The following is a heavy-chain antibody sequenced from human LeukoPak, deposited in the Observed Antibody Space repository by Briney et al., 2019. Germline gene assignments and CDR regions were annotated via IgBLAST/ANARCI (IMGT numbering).Heavy chain of an antibody. CDR2: IYDSGST. Sequence: PSETLSLTCTVSGGSIGSYYWSWIRQPPGKGLEWIGSIYDSGSTYYNPSLKSRVTISVDTSKNQFSLKLNSVTAADTAVYYCARHYGPWGQGTLVTVSS. J-gene: IGHJ5*02. V-gene: IGHV4-59*05. CDR3: ARHYGP. D-gene: IGHD3-16*01. CDR1: GGSIGSYY.